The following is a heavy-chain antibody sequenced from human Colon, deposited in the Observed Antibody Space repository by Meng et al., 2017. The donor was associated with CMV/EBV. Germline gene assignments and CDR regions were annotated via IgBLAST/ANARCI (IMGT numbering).Heavy chain of an antibody. V-gene: IGHV1-8*02. CDR3: ARGGGGSSSWDFDY. Sequence: ASASPFRNPDIHWVRRAAGQGLEWMGWMHPYSGNSDFTQNFQGRVTMTRNTSINTAYMELSRLTSDDTGVYYCARGGGGSSSWDFDYWGQGSLVTVSS. CDR2: MHPYSGNS. J-gene: IGHJ4*02. D-gene: IGHD2-2*01. CDR1: ASPFRNPD.